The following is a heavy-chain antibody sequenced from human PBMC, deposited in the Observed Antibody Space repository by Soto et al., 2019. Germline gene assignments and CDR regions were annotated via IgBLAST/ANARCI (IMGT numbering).Heavy chain of an antibody. Sequence: ASVKVSCKASGGTFSSYAISWVRQAPGQGLEWMGGIIPIFGTANYAQKFQGRVTITADESTSTAYMELSSLRSEDTAAYYCARSGDSYGDIDYWGQGTLVTVSS. CDR3: ARSGDSYGDIDY. D-gene: IGHD5-18*01. CDR1: GGTFSSYA. CDR2: IIPIFGTA. J-gene: IGHJ4*02. V-gene: IGHV1-69*13.